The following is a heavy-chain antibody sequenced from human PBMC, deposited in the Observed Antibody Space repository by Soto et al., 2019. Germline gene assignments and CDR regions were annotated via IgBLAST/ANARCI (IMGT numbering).Heavy chain of an antibody. CDR1: GFTFSSYA. J-gene: IGHJ4*02. CDR3: ARGPGYYFDY. Sequence: PGESLKISCAASGFTFSSYAMHWVRQAPGKGLEYVSAINSNGGITYYANSVKGRFTISRDNSKNTLYLQMGSLRAEDMAVYYCARGPGYYFDYWGQGTLVTVSS. CDR2: INSNGGIT. V-gene: IGHV3-64*01.